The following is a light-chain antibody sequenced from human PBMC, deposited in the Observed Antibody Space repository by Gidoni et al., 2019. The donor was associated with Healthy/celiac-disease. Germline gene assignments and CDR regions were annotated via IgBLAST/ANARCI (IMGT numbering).Light chain of an antibody. V-gene: IGKV3-11*01. CDR3: QQRSNWPLT. CDR2: KAS. Sequence: EIVLTHSPAPLSLSPGERAALSCRASQSVSSCLAWYQQNPGKAPRLLIYKASNRATGIPARFRGSGSGTDFTFTISSLEPEDFAVYYCQQRSNWPLTFGGGTKVEIK. CDR1: QSVSSC. J-gene: IGKJ4*01.